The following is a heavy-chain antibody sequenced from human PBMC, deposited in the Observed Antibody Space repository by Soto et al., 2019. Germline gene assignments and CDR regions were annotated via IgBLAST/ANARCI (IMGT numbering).Heavy chain of an antibody. J-gene: IGHJ6*02. CDR3: ARDRLGYCSSTSCYRGELSSSGMDV. Sequence: ASVKVSCKASGYTFTSYAMHWVRQAPGQRLEWMGWINAGNGNTKYSQKFQGRVTITRDTSASTAYMELSSLRSEDTAVYYCARDRLGYCSSTSCYRGELSSSGMDVWGQGTTVTVSS. CDR1: GYTFTSYA. V-gene: IGHV1-3*01. D-gene: IGHD2-2*02. CDR2: INAGNGNT.